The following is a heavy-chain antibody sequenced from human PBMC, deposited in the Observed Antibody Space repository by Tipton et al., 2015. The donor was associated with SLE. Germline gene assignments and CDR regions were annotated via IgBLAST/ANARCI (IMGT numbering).Heavy chain of an antibody. D-gene: IGHD3-16*01. J-gene: IGHJ3*02. CDR2: IYYSGST. Sequence: TLSLTCTVSGGSIRSYYWSWIRQPPGKGLEWIGTIYYSGSTKYNPSLKSRVTISVDTSKNQFSLKLSSVTAADTAVYYCAREPSWGGNAFDIRGQGTMVTVSS. V-gene: IGHV4-59*01. CDR1: GGSIRSYY. CDR3: AREPSWGGNAFDI.